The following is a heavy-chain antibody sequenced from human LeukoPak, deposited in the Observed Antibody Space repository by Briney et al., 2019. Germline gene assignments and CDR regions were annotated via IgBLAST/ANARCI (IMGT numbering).Heavy chain of an antibody. CDR1: GFTFSSHA. D-gene: IGHD6-13*01. CDR2: VSTSGATT. J-gene: IGHJ4*02. V-gene: IGHV3-23*01. CDR3: AKDAGEGSGWYYFDY. Sequence: GGSLRLSCAASGFTFSSHAMNWVRQAPGKGLEWVSTVSTSGATTYYAASVRGRFTISRDNFKNTVYLQMNSLRAEDTAVYYCAKDAGEGSGWYYFDYWGQGTLVTVSS.